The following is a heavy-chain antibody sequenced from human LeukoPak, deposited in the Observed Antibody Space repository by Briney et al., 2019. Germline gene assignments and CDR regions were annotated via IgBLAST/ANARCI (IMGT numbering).Heavy chain of an antibody. CDR3: ARRRGDGSGIYYIKYYYDYYMDV. V-gene: IGHV4-34*01. Sequence: TSETLSLTCAVYGGSFSGYYWSWIRQPPGKGLEWIGEINHSGSTNYNPSLKSRVTISVDTSKNQFSLKLSSVTAADTAVYYCARRRGDGSGIYYIKYYYDYYMDVWGKGTTVTVSS. D-gene: IGHD3-10*01. CDR1: GGSFSGYY. J-gene: IGHJ6*03. CDR2: INHSGST.